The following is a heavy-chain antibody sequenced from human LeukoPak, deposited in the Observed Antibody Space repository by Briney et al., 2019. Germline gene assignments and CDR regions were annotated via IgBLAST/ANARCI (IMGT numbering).Heavy chain of an antibody. V-gene: IGHV4-39*01. CDR2: IYYSGST. CDR3: LSGVSAIGYYYYGMDV. D-gene: IGHD2-8*01. CDR1: GGSISSSSYY. J-gene: IGHJ6*02. Sequence: SETLSLTCTVSGGSISSSSYYWGWIRQPPGKGLEWIGSIYYSGSTYYNPSLKSRVTISVDTSKNQFSLKLSPVTAADTAVYYCLSGVSAIGYYYYGMDVWGQGTTVTVSS.